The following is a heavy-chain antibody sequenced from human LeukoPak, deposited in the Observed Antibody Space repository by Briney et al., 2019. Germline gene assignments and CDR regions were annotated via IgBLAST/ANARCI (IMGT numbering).Heavy chain of an antibody. CDR3: ARGIAVAGILGAGGAFDI. J-gene: IGHJ3*02. D-gene: IGHD6-19*01. V-gene: IGHV3-21*01. Sequence: PGGSLRLSCAASGFTFSSYSMNWVRQAPGKGLEWVSSISSSSSYIYYADSVKGRFTISRDNAKNSLYLQMNSLRAEDTAVYYCARGIAVAGILGAGGAFDIWGQGTMVTVSS. CDR1: GFTFSSYS. CDR2: ISSSSSYI.